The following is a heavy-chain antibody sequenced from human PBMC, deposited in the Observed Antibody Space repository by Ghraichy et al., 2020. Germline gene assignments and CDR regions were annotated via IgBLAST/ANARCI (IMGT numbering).Heavy chain of an antibody. CDR3: ARAGRGIAAAGTN. V-gene: IGHV3-7*03. CDR1: GFTFSSYW. D-gene: IGHD6-13*01. J-gene: IGHJ4*02. Sequence: AGSLRLSCAASGFTFSSYWMSWVRQAPGKGLEWVANIKQDGSEKYYVDSVKGRFTISRDNAKNSLYLQMNSLRAEDTAVYYCARAGRGIAAAGTNWGQGTLVTVSS. CDR2: IKQDGSEK.